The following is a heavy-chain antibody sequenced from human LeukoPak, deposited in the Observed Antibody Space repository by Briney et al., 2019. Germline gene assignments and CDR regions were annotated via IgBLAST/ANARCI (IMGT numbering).Heavy chain of an antibody. Sequence: TLSLTCTVSGGSISSGGYYWSWIRQHPGKGLEWIGYIYYSGSTYYNPSLKSRVTISVDTSKNQFSLKLSSVTAADTAVYYCARQGCSGGSCYSEFYFDYWGQGTLVTVSS. J-gene: IGHJ4*02. CDR3: ARQGCSGGSCYSEFYFDY. CDR2: IYYSGST. V-gene: IGHV4-31*03. CDR1: GGSISSGGYY. D-gene: IGHD2-15*01.